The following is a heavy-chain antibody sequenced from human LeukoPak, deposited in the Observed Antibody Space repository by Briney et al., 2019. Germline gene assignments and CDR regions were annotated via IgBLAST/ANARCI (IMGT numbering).Heavy chain of an antibody. J-gene: IGHJ4*02. CDR2: ISAGNGNT. Sequence: ASVKVSCKASGYTFTSYAIHWVRQAPGQRLEWMGWISAGNGNTKYSQNFQGRVTFISNTSTTTAFMELSSLRSEDAAVYYCARDSGSGNNDYWGQGTLVTVSS. CDR1: GYTFTSYA. V-gene: IGHV1-3*01. D-gene: IGHD1-26*01. CDR3: ARDSGSGNNDY.